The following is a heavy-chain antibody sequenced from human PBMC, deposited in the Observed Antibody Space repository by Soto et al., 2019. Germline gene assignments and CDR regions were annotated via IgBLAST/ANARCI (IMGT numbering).Heavy chain of an antibody. J-gene: IGHJ3*02. CDR3: APRRYRSFTIGAFDI. D-gene: IGHD6-13*01. CDR1: GFTFSSYE. CDR2: ISQSGIGI. V-gene: IGHV3-48*03. Sequence: EVQLVESGGGLVQPGGSLRLSCAASGFTFSSYEMNWVRQAPGKGLEWVSCISQSGIGIYYADSVKGRFTITRDNANTTLYPQMNSQRAEDTADDYSAPRRYRSFTIGAFDIWGQGTMVTVSS.